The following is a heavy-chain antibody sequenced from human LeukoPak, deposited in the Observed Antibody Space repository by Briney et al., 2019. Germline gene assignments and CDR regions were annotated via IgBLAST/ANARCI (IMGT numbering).Heavy chain of an antibody. CDR3: ARGYDSSGYDFDY. Sequence: WGSLSLSCAASGFTFSRHSMSWVRQAPGKGLEWVSSISSSSSYIYYADSVKGRFTISRDNAKNSVYLQMNSLRAEDTAVYYCARGYDSSGYDFDYWGQGTLVTISS. CDR1: GFTFSRHS. V-gene: IGHV3-21*01. J-gene: IGHJ4*02. D-gene: IGHD3-22*01. CDR2: ISSSSSYI.